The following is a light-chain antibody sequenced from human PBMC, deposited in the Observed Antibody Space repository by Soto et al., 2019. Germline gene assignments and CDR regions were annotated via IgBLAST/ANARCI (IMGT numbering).Light chain of an antibody. CDR3: QQYGSSPTWT. CDR2: DAS. V-gene: IGKV3D-20*01. J-gene: IGKJ1*01. Sequence: EIVLTQSPATLSLSPGERATLSCGASQSVSSSYLAWYQQKPGLAPRLLIYDASSRATGIRDRFSGSGSGTYFTLTISRLEPEDFAVYYCQQYGSSPTWTFGQGTKVEIK. CDR1: QSVSSSY.